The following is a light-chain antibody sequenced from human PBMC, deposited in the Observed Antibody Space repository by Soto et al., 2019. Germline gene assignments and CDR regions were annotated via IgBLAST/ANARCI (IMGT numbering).Light chain of an antibody. J-gene: IGKJ1*01. V-gene: IGKV3-20*01. CDR1: RSVTNNY. Sequence: EIVLTQSPGTLSLSAGERATLSCRASRSVTNNYVAWYQRKPGQAPRLLIYGASSRATDIPGRFSGTGSGTDFSLTITRLEPEDFAVYYCHQYGSSPPTFGQGTKVEI. CDR3: HQYGSSPPT. CDR2: GAS.